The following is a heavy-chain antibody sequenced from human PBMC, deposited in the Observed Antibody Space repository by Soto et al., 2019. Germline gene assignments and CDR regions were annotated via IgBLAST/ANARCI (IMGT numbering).Heavy chain of an antibody. CDR3: VSLVREFSGPGSYDFYHY. D-gene: IGHD3-10*01. J-gene: IGHJ4*02. Sequence: SETLSLTCTVSGDSISGDTYFWGWIRQPPGKGLEWIGNMFYRGSTYYNPSLKSRVSVVVGTSKNQFSLRLSSMTAADTAVYYCVSLVREFSGPGSYDFYHYWGQGIQVT. CDR1: GDSISGDTYF. CDR2: MFYRGST. V-gene: IGHV4-39*01.